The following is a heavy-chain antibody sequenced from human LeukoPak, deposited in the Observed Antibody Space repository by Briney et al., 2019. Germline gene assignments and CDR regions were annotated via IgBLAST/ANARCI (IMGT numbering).Heavy chain of an antibody. CDR3: ARRYKSSGYYYVFDY. D-gene: IGHD3-22*01. CDR2: IYTSGST. Sequence: SETLSLTCTVSGGSISSGSYYWSWIRQPAGKGLEWIGRIYTSGSTNYNPSLKSRVTISVDTSKNQFSLKLSSVTAANTAVYYCARRYKSSGYYYVFDYWGQGTLVTVSS. CDR1: GGSISSGSYY. V-gene: IGHV4-61*02. J-gene: IGHJ4*02.